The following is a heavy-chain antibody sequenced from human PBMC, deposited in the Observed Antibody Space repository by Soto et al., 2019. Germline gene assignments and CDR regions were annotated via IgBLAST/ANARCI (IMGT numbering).Heavy chain of an antibody. CDR2: ISHSGST. CDR3: ARVVISRYYYMDV. D-gene: IGHD3-16*02. Sequence: SETLSLTCAVYGGSFSGYYWSWIRQPPGKGLEWIGEISHSGSTNYNPSLKSRVTISVDTSKNQFSLKLSSVTAADTAVYYCARVVISRYYYMDVWGKGTTVTVSS. V-gene: IGHV4-34*01. J-gene: IGHJ6*03. CDR1: GGSFSGYY.